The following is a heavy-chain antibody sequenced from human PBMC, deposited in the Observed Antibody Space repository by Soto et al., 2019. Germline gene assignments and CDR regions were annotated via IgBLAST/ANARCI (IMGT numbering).Heavy chain of an antibody. V-gene: IGHV1-8*01. CDR1: GYTFSNYN. D-gene: IGHD3-10*01. CDR3: AREAASDPSFYYHYMDV. CDR2: MNPDSGNT. Sequence: GASVKVSCKASGYTFSNYNINWVRQASGQRLEWMGWMNPDSGNTGYAEKFQGRVTMTRNSPISTAYMELSGLRSEDTAVYYCAREAASDPSFYYHYMDVWGKGTTVTVSS. J-gene: IGHJ6*03.